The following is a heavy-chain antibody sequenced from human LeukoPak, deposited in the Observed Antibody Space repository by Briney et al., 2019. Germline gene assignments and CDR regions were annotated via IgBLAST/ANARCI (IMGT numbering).Heavy chain of an antibody. D-gene: IGHD6-19*01. CDR3: AKDVYSSGSVVDY. V-gene: IGHV3-23*01. CDR1: GFIFSSYA. Sequence: GGSLRLSCAASGFIFSSYAMSWVRQAPGKGLEWVSVISGSGGSTYYADSVKGRFTISRDNSKNTLYLHMNSLRAGDTALYYCAKDVYSSGSVVDYWGQGTLVTVSS. J-gene: IGHJ4*02. CDR2: ISGSGGST.